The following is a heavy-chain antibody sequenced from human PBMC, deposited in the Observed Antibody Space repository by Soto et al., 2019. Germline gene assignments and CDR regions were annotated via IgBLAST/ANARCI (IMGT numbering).Heavy chain of an antibody. V-gene: IGHV4-59*01. D-gene: IGHD3-10*01. Sequence: AXXTLSLACTVSGGSISSYYWRWIRQPPGKGLEWIGYIYYSGSTNYNPSLKSRVTISVDTSKNQFSLKLRSVTAADTAVYYCARDVSAGYFDYWGQGTLVTVSS. CDR1: GGSISSYY. CDR3: ARDVSAGYFDY. CDR2: IYYSGST. J-gene: IGHJ4*02.